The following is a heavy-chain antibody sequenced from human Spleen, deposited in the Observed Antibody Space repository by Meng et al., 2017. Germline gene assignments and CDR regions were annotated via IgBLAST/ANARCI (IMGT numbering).Heavy chain of an antibody. CDR3: ARYLYGGSRYTNLFDA. J-gene: IGHJ5*01. V-gene: IGHV4-30-4*01. Sequence: QVQLQESGPGLVKPSQTLSLSCSVSGDSISNTESYWGWIRQPPGKGLEWIGYKHYSGTTYYNPSLQSRVSMSVDTSKNQFSLTLSSVTAADTAVYWCARYLYGGSRYTNLFDAWGQGTPVTVSS. CDR1: GDSISNTESY. D-gene: IGHD2-15*01. CDR2: KHYSGTT.